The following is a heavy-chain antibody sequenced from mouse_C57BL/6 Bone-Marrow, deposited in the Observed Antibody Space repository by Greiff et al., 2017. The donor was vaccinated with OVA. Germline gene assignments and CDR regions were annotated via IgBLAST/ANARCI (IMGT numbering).Heavy chain of an antibody. Sequence: EVKLQESGAELVRPGSSVKMSCKTSGYTFTSYGINWVKQRPGQGLEWIGYIYIGNGYTEYNEKFKGKATLTSDTSSSTAYMQLSSLTSEDSAIYFCARGGIITTVVSYWYFDVWGTGTTVTVSS. CDR3: ARGGIITTVVSYWYFDV. V-gene: IGHV1-58*01. D-gene: IGHD1-1*01. CDR2: IYIGNGYT. J-gene: IGHJ1*03. CDR1: GYTFTSYG.